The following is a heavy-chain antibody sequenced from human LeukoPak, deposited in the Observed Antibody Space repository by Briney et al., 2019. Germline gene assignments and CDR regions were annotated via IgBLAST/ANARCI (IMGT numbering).Heavy chain of an antibody. CDR1: GYTFTRYY. CDR2: INPNSGGK. V-gene: IGHV1-2*02. Sequence: GASVKVSCKASGYTFTRYYMHWVGQAPGQGGEGMGWINPNSGGKKYAQKFQGRVTITRDTSISTDYMELSRVRYGDKAGYYFERVLAISYQLLYDMTSPFDFWGQGTLVTVSS. J-gene: IGHJ4*02. D-gene: IGHD2-2*02. CDR3: ERVLAISYQLLYDMTSPFDF.